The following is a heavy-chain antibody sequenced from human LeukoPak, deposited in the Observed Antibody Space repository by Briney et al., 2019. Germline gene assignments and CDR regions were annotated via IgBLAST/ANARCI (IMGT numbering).Heavy chain of an antibody. J-gene: IGHJ5*02. CDR1: XGPISGSRT. D-gene: IGHD6-25*01. Sequence: SETXSLTCXVSXGPISGSRTWGWVRQPPGKGLEWIGNVHYDGRTAPNPSLKSRVTMSLDTSTNQFSLKMNSVTATDTALYYCARVVTAAGLDLWGQGILVTISS. CDR3: ARVVTAAGLDL. V-gene: IGHV4-39*07. CDR2: VHYDGRT.